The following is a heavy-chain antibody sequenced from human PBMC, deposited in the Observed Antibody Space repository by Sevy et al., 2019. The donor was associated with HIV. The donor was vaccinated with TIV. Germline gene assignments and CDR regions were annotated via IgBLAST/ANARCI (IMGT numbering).Heavy chain of an antibody. Sequence: SETLSLTCTVSGDSFSSYYWNWIRQPPGKGLEWIGYIYYRGGTSYNPSLKSRVTISLDTSKNQFSLKLNSVTAADTALYYCARLRNGYNILDYWGQGTLVTVSS. J-gene: IGHJ4*02. CDR1: GDSFSSYY. V-gene: IGHV4-59*12. D-gene: IGHD5-12*01. CDR2: IYYRGGT. CDR3: ARLRNGYNILDY.